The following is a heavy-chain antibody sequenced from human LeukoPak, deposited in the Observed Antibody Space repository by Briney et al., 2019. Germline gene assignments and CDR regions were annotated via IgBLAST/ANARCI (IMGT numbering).Heavy chain of an antibody. Sequence: PSETLSLTCAVYGGSFSDYYWSWIRQPPGKGLEWIGKINHSGSTNYNPNPSLKSRVTISVDTSKNHFSLKLRSVTAADTAVYYCAREGSMTARPFVSIDYWGQGTLVTVSS. CDR2: INHSGST. D-gene: IGHD6-6*01. J-gene: IGHJ4*02. V-gene: IGHV4-34*01. CDR1: GGSFSDYY. CDR3: AREGSMTARPFVSIDY.